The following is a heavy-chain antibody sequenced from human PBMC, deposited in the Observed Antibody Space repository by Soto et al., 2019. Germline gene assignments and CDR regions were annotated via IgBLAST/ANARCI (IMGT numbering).Heavy chain of an antibody. CDR2: ISYDGSNK. CDR3: ARTASKYQLLYWDY. D-gene: IGHD2-2*02. CDR1: GFTFSSYA. V-gene: IGHV3-30-3*01. J-gene: IGHJ4*02. Sequence: GGSLRLSCAASGFTFSSYAMHWVRQAPGKGLEWVAVISYDGSNKYYADSVKGRFTISRDNSKNTLYLQMNSLRAEDTAVYYCARTASKYQLLYWDYWGQGTLVTVSS.